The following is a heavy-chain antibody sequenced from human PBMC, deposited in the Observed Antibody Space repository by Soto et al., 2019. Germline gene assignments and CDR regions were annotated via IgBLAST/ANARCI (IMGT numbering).Heavy chain of an antibody. CDR2: INAHSGGT. CDR3: ATGAPYDSSGYCPFDY. J-gene: IGHJ4*02. D-gene: IGHD3-22*01. CDR1: GFSFTGYY. Sequence: ASVKVSCKASGFSFTGYYIHWLRQAPGQGLEWMGWINAHSGGTEYAQKFQGRVTMTEDTSTDTAYMELSSLRSEDTAVYYCATGAPYDSSGYCPFDYWGQGTLVTVSS. V-gene: IGHV1-2*02.